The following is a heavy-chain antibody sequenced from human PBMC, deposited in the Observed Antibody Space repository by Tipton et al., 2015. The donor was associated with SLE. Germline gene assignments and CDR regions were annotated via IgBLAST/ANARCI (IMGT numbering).Heavy chain of an antibody. CDR3: ARGQVLGAFDI. D-gene: IGHD3-16*01. J-gene: IGHJ3*02. CDR1: GGSISSHY. Sequence: TLSLTCTVSGGSISSHYWSWIRQPPGKGLEWIGYIYYSGSTNYNPSLKSRVTISVDTSKNQFSLKLSSVTAADTAVYYCARGQVLGAFDIWGQGTMVTVSS. V-gene: IGHV4-59*11. CDR2: IYYSGST.